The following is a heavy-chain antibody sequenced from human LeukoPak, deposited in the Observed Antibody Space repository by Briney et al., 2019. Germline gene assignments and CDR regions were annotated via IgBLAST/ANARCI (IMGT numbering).Heavy chain of an antibody. J-gene: IGHJ2*01. CDR1: GYICPKCW. CDR3: SRGYCHILT. CDR2: IYPRDSDT. V-gene: IGHV5-51*01. Sequence: GESLKISWQCSGYICPKCWFRWVRQMPGKGLEWMGIIYPRDSDTRYSPSFQGQVTISADKSISTAYLQWSSLQASDTAMCYCSRGYCHILTRGRGTLVTVSS. D-gene: IGHD3-9*01.